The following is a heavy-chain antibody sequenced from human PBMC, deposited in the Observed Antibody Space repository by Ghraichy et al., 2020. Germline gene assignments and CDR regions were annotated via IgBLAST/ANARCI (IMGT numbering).Heavy chain of an antibody. CDR1: GGSISSYY. Sequence: SETLSLTCTVSGGSISSYYWSWIRQPPGKGLEWIGYIYYSGSTNYNPSLKSRVTISVDTSKNQFSLKLSSVTAADTAVYYCARLQRGKAAYYYYYYGMDVWGQGTTVTVSS. V-gene: IGHV4-59*08. CDR3: ARLQRGKAAYYYYYYGMDV. J-gene: IGHJ6*02. CDR2: IYYSGST. D-gene: IGHD6-25*01.